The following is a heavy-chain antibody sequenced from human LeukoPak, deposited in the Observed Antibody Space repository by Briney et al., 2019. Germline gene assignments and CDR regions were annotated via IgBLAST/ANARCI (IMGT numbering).Heavy chain of an antibody. CDR3: ARGEVSSWFDYFQH. V-gene: IGHV1-2*02. Sequence: GASVKVSCKASGYTFTGYYMHWVRQAPGQGLEWMGWINPSSGGTKFAQEFQGSVTMTRDTSIRKGYMELSRLRSDDTAVYYCARGEVSSWFDYFQHWGQGTLVTVSS. CDR1: GYTFTGYY. J-gene: IGHJ1*01. D-gene: IGHD6-13*01. CDR2: INPSSGGT.